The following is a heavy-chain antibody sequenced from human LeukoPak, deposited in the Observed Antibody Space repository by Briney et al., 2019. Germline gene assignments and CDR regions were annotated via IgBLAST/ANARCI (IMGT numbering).Heavy chain of an antibody. CDR1: GFTVSSNY. Sequence: GSLRLSCAASGFTVSSNYMSWVRQAPGKGLEWVSVIYSGGSTYYADSVKGRFTISRDNSKNTLYLQMNSLRAEDTAVYYCAAPYYDILTGYYNWGQGTLVTVSS. J-gene: IGHJ4*02. CDR2: IYSGGST. D-gene: IGHD3-9*01. V-gene: IGHV3-53*01. CDR3: AAPYYDILTGYYN.